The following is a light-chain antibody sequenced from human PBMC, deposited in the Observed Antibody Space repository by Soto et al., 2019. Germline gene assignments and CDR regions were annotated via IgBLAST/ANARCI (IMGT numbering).Light chain of an antibody. V-gene: IGKV3-20*01. CDR3: PQYAGSPT. CDR2: GSS. Sequence: EIVLTQSPGTLSLSPGERATLSCWASQSVASTYLGWYLQKPGQAPRLLIYGSSSRATGIPDRFSGSGSGTDFTLTISSLEPEVFPLYESPQYAGSPTFGQGTRLEIK. CDR1: QSVASTY. J-gene: IGKJ5*01.